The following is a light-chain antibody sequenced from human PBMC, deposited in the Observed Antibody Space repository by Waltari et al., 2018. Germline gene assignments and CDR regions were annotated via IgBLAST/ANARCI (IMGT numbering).Light chain of an antibody. V-gene: IGKV3-15*01. CDR3: QQYNNWPPWT. Sequence: EIVVTQSPATLSVSPGERATLSCRASQSVGRNLAWYQQKPGQSPRLLIYGASTRATGIPARFSGSGSGTEFTLTISSLQSEDFAVYYCQQYNNWPPWTFGQGTKVEIK. CDR1: QSVGRN. J-gene: IGKJ1*01. CDR2: GAS.